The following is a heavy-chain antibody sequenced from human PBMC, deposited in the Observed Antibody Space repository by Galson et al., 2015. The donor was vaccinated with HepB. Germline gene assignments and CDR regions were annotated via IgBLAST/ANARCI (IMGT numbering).Heavy chain of an antibody. CDR2: IYSGGST. CDR1: GFTVSSNY. D-gene: IGHD6-19*01. CDR3: ARDGTAVAAFDY. J-gene: IGHJ4*02. V-gene: IGHV3-66*02. Sequence: SLRLSCAASGFTVSSNYMSWVRQAPGKGLEWVSVIYSGGSTYYADSVKGRFTISRDNSKNTLYLQLNSLRAEDTAVYYCARDGTAVAAFDYWGQGTLVTVSS.